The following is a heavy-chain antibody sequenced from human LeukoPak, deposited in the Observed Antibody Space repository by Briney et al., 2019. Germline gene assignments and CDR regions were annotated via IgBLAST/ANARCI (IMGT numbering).Heavy chain of an antibody. CDR3: AKDVGAARSRGLLDY. J-gene: IGHJ4*02. D-gene: IGHD6-6*01. CDR2: ISGSSRSI. Sequence: PGGSLRLSCAASGFIFRTYSLTWVRQAPGKGLEWVSYISGSSRSIYYADSVKGRFTISRDNAENSLYLQMNSLRAEDTAVYYCAKDVGAARSRGLLDYWGQGTLVTVSS. CDR1: GFIFRTYS. V-gene: IGHV3-48*01.